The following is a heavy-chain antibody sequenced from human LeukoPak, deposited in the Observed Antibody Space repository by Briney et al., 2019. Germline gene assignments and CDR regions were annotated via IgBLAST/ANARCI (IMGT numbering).Heavy chain of an antibody. D-gene: IGHD5-24*01. CDR3: ARDPKRRDGYNYH. CDR2: IKQDGNEK. V-gene: IGHV3-7*01. CDR1: GFTFSSYW. J-gene: IGHJ4*02. Sequence: PGGSLRLXCAASGFTFSSYWMSWVRQAPGKELEWVANIKQDGNEKYYVDSVKGRFTISRDNAKNSLYLQMNSLRAEDTAVYYCARDPKRRDGYNYHWGQGTLVTVSS.